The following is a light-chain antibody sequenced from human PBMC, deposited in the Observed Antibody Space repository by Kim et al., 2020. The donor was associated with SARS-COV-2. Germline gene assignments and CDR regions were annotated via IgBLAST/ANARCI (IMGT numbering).Light chain of an antibody. V-gene: IGKV1-5*03. CDR2: RTS. J-gene: IGKJ2*01. CDR1: QNVNGW. Sequence: ALVGDSVTISRRASQNVNGWLAWYRQRPGKAPDLLIYRTSNLESGVSSRFSGSGSGTELTLTISSLQPDDSATYYCQHYYSFPYSFGQGTKVDIK. CDR3: QHYYSFPYS.